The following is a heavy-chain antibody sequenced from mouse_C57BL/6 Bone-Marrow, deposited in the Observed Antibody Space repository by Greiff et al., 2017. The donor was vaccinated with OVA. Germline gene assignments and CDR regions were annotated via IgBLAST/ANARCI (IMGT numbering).Heavy chain of an antibody. CDR3: ARYDYDEGFAY. Sequence: QVQLQQSGAELMKPGASVKLSCKATGYTFTGYWIEWVKQRPGHGLEWIGEILPGSGSTNYNEKFKGKATFTADTSSNTAYMQLSSLTTEDSTSYYCARYDYDEGFAYWGQGTLVTVSA. V-gene: IGHV1-9*01. CDR2: ILPGSGST. D-gene: IGHD2-4*01. CDR1: GYTFTGYW. J-gene: IGHJ3*01.